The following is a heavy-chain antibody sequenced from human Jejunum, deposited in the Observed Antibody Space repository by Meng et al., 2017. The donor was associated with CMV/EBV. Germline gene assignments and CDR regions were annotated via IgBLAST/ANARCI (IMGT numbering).Heavy chain of an antibody. J-gene: IGHJ5*02. CDR1: GFCFSDHY. V-gene: IGHV3-11*05. CDR2: IGSSSSFT. D-gene: IGHD2-15*01. Sequence: VESGCGSVTPGESLRLSCAVVGFCFSDHYINWIRQAPGKGLEWIVYIGSSSSFTNYAASVKRRFTISRDNAKNSLYLQMSSLRGEDTAVYYCARAGLGHNSFDPWGQGTLVTVSS. CDR3: ARAGLGHNSFDP.